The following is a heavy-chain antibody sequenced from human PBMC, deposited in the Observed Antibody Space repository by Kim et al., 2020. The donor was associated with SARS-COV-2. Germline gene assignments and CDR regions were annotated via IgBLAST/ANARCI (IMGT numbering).Heavy chain of an antibody. J-gene: IGHJ6*02. CDR1: GGSISSYY. D-gene: IGHD2-21*01. V-gene: IGHV4-59*01. Sequence: SETLSLTCTVSGGSISSYYWSWIRQPPGKGLEWIGYIYYSGSTNYNPSLKSRVTISVDTSKNQFSLKLSSVTAAGTAVYYCARDQRIDYYYYGMDVWGQGATVTVSS. CDR3: ARDQRIDYYYYGMDV. CDR2: IYYSGST.